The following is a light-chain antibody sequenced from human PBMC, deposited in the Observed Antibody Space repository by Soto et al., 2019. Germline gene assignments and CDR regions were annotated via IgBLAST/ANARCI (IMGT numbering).Light chain of an antibody. CDR3: QQYTNWYT. CDR1: QSVSSN. J-gene: IGKJ2*01. CDR2: GAS. V-gene: IGKV3-15*01. Sequence: EIVMTQSPATLSVSPGERATLSCRASQSVSSNLAWSQQKPGQAPRLLIYGASTRATGIPARFSGSGSGTEFTLTISSLQSEEFAVYYCQQYTNWYTFGQGTKLEIK.